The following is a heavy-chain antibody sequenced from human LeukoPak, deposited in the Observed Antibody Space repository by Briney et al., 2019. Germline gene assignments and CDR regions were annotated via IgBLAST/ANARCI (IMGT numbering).Heavy chain of an antibody. CDR2: IIPIFGIA. Sequence: ASVKVSCKASGGTFSSYAISWVRQAPGQGLEWMGRIIPIFGIANYAQKFQGRVTITADKSTSTAYMELSSLRSEDTAVYYCARDLSGDGYPGYWGPGTLVTVSS. CDR3: ARDLSGDGYPGY. V-gene: IGHV1-69*04. D-gene: IGHD5-24*01. CDR1: GGTFSSYA. J-gene: IGHJ4*02.